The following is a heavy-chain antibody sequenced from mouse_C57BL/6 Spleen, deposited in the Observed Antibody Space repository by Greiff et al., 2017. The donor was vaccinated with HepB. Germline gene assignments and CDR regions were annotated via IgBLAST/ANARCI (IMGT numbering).Heavy chain of an antibody. CDR2: INPYNGGT. Sequence: EVQLKESGPVLVKPGASVKMSCKASGYTFTDYYMNWVKQSHGKSLEWIGVINPYNGGTSYNQKFKGKATLTVDKSSSTAYMELNSLTSEDSAVYYCARGDNRDYWGQGTTLTVSS. CDR3: ARGDNRDY. V-gene: IGHV1-19*01. J-gene: IGHJ2*01. CDR1: GYTFTDYY. D-gene: IGHD1-3*01.